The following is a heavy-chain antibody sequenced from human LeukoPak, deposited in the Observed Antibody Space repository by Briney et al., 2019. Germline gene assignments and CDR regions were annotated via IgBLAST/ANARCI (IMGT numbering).Heavy chain of an antibody. CDR1: GGTFSSYA. CDR3: ARGVWDYDGLS. D-gene: IGHD3-22*01. CDR2: IIPIFGTA. Sequence: AASVKASCKASGGTFSSYAISWLRQAPGEGLEWMGGIIPIFGTANYAQKFQGRVTITADESTSTAYMELSRLRSDDTAVYYCARGVWDYDGLSWGQGTLVTVSS. V-gene: IGHV1-69*13. J-gene: IGHJ5*02.